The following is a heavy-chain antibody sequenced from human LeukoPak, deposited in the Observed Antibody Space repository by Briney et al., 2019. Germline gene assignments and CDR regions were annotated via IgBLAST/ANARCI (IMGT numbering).Heavy chain of an antibody. Sequence: ASVKVSCKASGYTFTGYYMHWVRQAPGQGVEWMGWINPNSGGTNYAQKFQGRVTMTRDTSISTAYMELSRLRSDDTAVYYCARGGQYVLHYDSSGYPPRGHWGQGTLVTVSS. D-gene: IGHD3-22*01. J-gene: IGHJ4*02. CDR1: GYTFTGYY. CDR2: INPNSGGT. CDR3: ARGGQYVLHYDSSGYPPRGH. V-gene: IGHV1-2*02.